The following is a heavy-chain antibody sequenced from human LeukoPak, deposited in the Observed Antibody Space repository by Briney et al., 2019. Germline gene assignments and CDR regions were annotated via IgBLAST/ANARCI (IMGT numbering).Heavy chain of an antibody. CDR1: GGTFSIYA. CDR2: IIPILGIA. D-gene: IGHD6-13*01. V-gene: IGHV1-69*04. Sequence: GASVTVSFKASGGTFSIYAISWGRQAPGQGLEWMGRIIPILGIANYAQKFQGRVTITADKSTSTAYMELSSLRSEDTAVYYCARVGQQLAGLDYWGQGTLVTVSS. J-gene: IGHJ4*02. CDR3: ARVGQQLAGLDY.